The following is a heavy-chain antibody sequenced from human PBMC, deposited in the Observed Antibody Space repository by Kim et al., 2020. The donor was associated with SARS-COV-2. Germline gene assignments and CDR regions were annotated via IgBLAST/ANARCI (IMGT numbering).Heavy chain of an antibody. CDR1: GYTFTSYD. CDR2: MNPNSGNT. J-gene: IGHJ5*02. D-gene: IGHD2-15*01. CDR3: ARGRVQCRSGGSCYSFDP. Sequence: ASVKVSCKPSGYTFTSYDINWVRQATGQGLEWMGWMNPNSGNTGYAQKFQGRVTMTRNTSISTAYMELSSLRSEDTAVYYCARGRVQCRSGGSCYSFDPWGQGTLVTVSS. V-gene: IGHV1-8*01.